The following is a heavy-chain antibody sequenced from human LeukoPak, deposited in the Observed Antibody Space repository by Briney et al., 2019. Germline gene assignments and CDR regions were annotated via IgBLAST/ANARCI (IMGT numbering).Heavy chain of an antibody. CDR1: GYTFIGYY. D-gene: IGHD5-12*01. V-gene: IGHV1-2*02. CDR3: AREGDIVATTIDY. J-gene: IGHJ4*02. Sequence: ASVKVSCKASGYTFIGYYMYWVRQAPGQGLEWIGWINPNSGGTNYAQKFQGRVTMTRDTSISTAYMELGRLRSDDTAVYYCAREGDIVATTIDYWGQGTLVTVSS. CDR2: INPNSGGT.